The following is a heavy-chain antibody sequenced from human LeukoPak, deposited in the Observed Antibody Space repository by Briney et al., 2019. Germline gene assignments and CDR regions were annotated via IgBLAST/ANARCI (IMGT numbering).Heavy chain of an antibody. V-gene: IGHV3-30*02. CDR2: IWYDGSNK. CDR1: GFTFSSYG. Sequence: GGSLRLSCAASGFTFSSYGMHWVRQAPGKGLEWVAVIWYDGSNKYYADSVKGRFTISRDNSKNTLYLQMNSLRAEDTAVYYCAKDSKHDFWSGFYGMDVWGQGTTVTVSS. CDR3: AKDSKHDFWSGFYGMDV. D-gene: IGHD3-3*01. J-gene: IGHJ6*02.